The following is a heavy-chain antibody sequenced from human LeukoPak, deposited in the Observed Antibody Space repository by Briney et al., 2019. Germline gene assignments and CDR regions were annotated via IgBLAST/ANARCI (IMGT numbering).Heavy chain of an antibody. CDR3: AKDGRVFGVATNQYGMDV. CDR2: ISGSGGGT. D-gene: IGHD3-3*01. CDR1: GFTLSSYA. V-gene: IGHV3-23*01. J-gene: IGHJ6*02. Sequence: PGGSLRLSCTASGFTLSSYAMSWVRQAPGKGLEWVSAISGSGGGTYYADSVKGRFTISRDNSKNTLYLQMNSLRAEDTAVYYCAKDGRVFGVATNQYGMDVWGQGTTVTVSS.